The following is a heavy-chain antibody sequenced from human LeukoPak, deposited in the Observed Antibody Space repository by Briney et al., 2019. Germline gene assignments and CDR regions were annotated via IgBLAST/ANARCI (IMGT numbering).Heavy chain of an antibody. V-gene: IGHV3-7*03. J-gene: IGHJ4*02. CDR3: ARKGLGGELGGFDS. D-gene: IGHD1-26*01. CDR1: GFTFSSCW. Sequence: GGSLRLSCAASGFTFSSCWMSWVRQAPGKGLEWVANIKQDGSEKYYVDSVKGRFTISRDNAKNSLYLQMNSLRVDDTALYHCARKGLGGELGGFDSWGQGTLVTVSS. CDR2: IKQDGSEK.